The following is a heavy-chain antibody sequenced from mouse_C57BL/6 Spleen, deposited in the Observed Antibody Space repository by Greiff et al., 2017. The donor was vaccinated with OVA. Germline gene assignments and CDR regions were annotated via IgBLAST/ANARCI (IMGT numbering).Heavy chain of an antibody. J-gene: IGHJ2*01. D-gene: IGHD2-3*01. CDR1: GYTFTDYE. CDR2: IDPETGGT. CDR3: TRDDGYSFDY. Sequence: LVESGAELVRPGASVTLSCKASGYTFTDYEMHWVKQTPVHGLEWIGAIDPETGGTAYNQKFKGKAILTADKSSSPAYMELRSLTSEDSAVYYCTRDDGYSFDYWGQGTTLTVSS. V-gene: IGHV1-15*01.